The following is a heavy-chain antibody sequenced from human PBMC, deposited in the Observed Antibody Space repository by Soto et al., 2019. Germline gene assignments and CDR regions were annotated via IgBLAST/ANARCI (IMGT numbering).Heavy chain of an antibody. D-gene: IGHD5-12*01. CDR2: IYWDDDK. CDR3: AHIDPEIVTVGGHGGFDY. V-gene: IGHV2-5*02. Sequence: KESGPTLVRPPQTLTLTCTFSGFSLTSGVGVGWIRQPPGKALEWLALIYWDDDKRYSPSLKNRLTITKDTSKNQVVLTMTSVGPVDTATYFCAHIDPEIVTVGGHGGFDYWGQGTLVTVSS. CDR1: GFSLTSGVG. J-gene: IGHJ4*02.